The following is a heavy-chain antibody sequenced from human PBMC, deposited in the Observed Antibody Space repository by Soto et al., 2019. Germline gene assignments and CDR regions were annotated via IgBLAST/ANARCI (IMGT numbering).Heavy chain of an antibody. V-gene: IGHV3-33*01. CDR1: GFTFSSYG. CDR3: ARGKGRFGELLTSYYGMDV. J-gene: IGHJ6*02. Sequence: GSLRLSCAASGFTFSSYGMHWVRQAPGKGLEWVAVIWYDGSNKYYADSVKGRFTISRDNSKNTLYLQMNSLRAEDTAVYYCARGKGRFGELLTSYYGMDVWGQGTTVTVSS. D-gene: IGHD3-10*01. CDR2: IWYDGSNK.